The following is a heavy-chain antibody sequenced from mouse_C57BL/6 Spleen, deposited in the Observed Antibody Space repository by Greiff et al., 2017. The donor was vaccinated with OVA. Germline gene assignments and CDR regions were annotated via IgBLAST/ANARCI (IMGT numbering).Heavy chain of an antibody. CDR1: GFTFSDYG. D-gene: IGHD2-5*01. J-gene: IGHJ4*01. Sequence: EVKLVESGGGLVKPGGSLKLSCAASGFTFSDYGMHWVRQAPEKGLEWVAYISSGSSTIYYADTVKGRFTISRDNAKNTLFLQMTSLRSEDTAMYYCAKYSNLYYYAMDYWGQGTSVTVSS. CDR3: AKYSNLYYYAMDY. V-gene: IGHV5-17*01. CDR2: ISSGSSTI.